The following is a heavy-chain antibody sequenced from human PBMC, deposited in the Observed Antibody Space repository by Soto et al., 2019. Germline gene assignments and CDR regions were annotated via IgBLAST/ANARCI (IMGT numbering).Heavy chain of an antibody. CDR1: GYTFTVYY. Sequence: ASVKVSCKAPGYTFTVYYMHWVRQAPGQGLEWMGWINPKSGGTMYPQKFQGRVTMTWDTSISTAYMALTRLRSDDTAVYYCARDLAKGGGSAGFDYWGQGTLVTGSS. J-gene: IGHJ4*02. D-gene: IGHD1-26*01. CDR3: ARDLAKGGGSAGFDY. V-gene: IGHV1-2*02. CDR2: INPKSGGT.